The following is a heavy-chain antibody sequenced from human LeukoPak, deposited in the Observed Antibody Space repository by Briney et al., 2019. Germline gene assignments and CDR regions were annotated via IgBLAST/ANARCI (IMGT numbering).Heavy chain of an antibody. CDR1: GGSISSSSYY. CDR2: IYYSGST. J-gene: IGHJ4*02. CDR3: ARGGGYSGYGSDY. V-gene: IGHV4-39*02. Sequence: SETLSLTCTVSGGSISSSSYYWGWIRQPPGKGLEWIGSIYYSGSTYYNPSLKSRVTISVDTSKTQFSLKVSFVTAADTAVYYCARGGGYSGYGSDYWGQGTLVTVSS. D-gene: IGHD5-12*01.